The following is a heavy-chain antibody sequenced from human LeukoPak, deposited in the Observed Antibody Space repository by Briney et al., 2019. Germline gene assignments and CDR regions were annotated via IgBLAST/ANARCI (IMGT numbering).Heavy chain of an antibody. Sequence: SETLSLTCTVSGGSISSSSYYWGWIRQPPGKGLEWIGSIYYSGSTYYNPSLKSRVTISVDTSKNRFSLKLSSVTAADTAVYYCARGLEDTDDAFDIWGQGTMVTVSS. V-gene: IGHV4-39*07. J-gene: IGHJ3*02. D-gene: IGHD5-18*01. CDR2: IYYSGST. CDR3: ARGLEDTDDAFDI. CDR1: GGSISSSSYY.